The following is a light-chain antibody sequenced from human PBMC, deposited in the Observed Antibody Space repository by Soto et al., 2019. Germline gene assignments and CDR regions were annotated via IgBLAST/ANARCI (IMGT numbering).Light chain of an antibody. CDR1: QSFSSY. Sequence: EIVLTQSPATLSLSAGERATLSCRASQSFSSYLACYQQKPGQAPRLLIYGASSRATGIPDRVSGSGSGTDFTLTISRLEPEDFAVYYCQQYDNSPITFGQGTRLEI. J-gene: IGKJ5*01. CDR3: QQYDNSPIT. V-gene: IGKV3-20*01. CDR2: GAS.